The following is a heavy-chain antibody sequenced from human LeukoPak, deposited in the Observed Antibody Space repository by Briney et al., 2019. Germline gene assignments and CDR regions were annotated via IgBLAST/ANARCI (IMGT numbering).Heavy chain of an antibody. CDR2: IYYSGST. Sequence: SETLSLTCSVSGGSISSSDYYWGWIRQPPGEGLEWIASIYYSGSTYYNPSLESRVTIAMDMSRNQVSLRLSTVTAADTAVYYCARDQWPYGSGSYATWGQGTLVIVSS. CDR1: GGSISSSDYY. J-gene: IGHJ5*02. D-gene: IGHD3-10*01. CDR3: ARDQWPYGSGSYAT. V-gene: IGHV4-39*07.